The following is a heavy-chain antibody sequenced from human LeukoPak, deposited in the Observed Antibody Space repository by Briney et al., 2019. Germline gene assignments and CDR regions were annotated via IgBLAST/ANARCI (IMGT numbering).Heavy chain of an antibody. V-gene: IGHV3-7*01. CDR1: GFTFSSYW. Sequence: GGSLRLSCAASGFTFSSYWMTWVRQAPGKGLEWVANIKQGGSEKHYVDSVKGRFTISRDNAKNSLYLQMNSLRAEDTAIYYCARSGLYEKWTDVDAFDIWGQGTMVTVSS. D-gene: IGHD2-8*01. CDR3: ARSGLYEKWTDVDAFDI. CDR2: IKQGGSEK. J-gene: IGHJ3*02.